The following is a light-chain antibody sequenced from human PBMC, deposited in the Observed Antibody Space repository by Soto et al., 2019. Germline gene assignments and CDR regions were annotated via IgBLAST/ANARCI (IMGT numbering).Light chain of an antibody. CDR2: DAS. Sequence: IQMTQSPSTLSASVGDRVTMTCRASQSIGSSLAWYQQKPGKAPNLLISDASSLERGVPSRFGGSGSGTEFTFTIRSLQPDDFATYYCQQYNGYSRTFGQGTKVDIK. J-gene: IGKJ1*01. V-gene: IGKV1-5*01. CDR1: QSIGSS. CDR3: QQYNGYSRT.